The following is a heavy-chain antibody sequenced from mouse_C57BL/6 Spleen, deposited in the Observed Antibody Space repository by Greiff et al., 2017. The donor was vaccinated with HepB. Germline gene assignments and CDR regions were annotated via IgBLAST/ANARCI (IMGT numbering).Heavy chain of an antibody. Sequence: QVQLQQSGAELVRPGTSVKLSCKASGYTFTSYWMHWVKQRPGQGLEWIGVIDPSDSYTNYNQKFKGKATLTVDTSSSTAYMQLSSLTSEDSAVYYCAGGNYVGYWGQGTTLTVSS. CDR1: GYTFTSYW. CDR3: AGGNYVGY. J-gene: IGHJ2*01. CDR2: IDPSDSYT. V-gene: IGHV1-59*01.